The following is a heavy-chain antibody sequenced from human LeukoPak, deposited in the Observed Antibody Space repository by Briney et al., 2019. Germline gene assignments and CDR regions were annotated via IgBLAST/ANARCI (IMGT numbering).Heavy chain of an antibody. CDR1: GYTFTSYG. CDR3: ARDDYDILTGGPWAFDI. V-gene: IGHV1-18*01. J-gene: IGHJ3*02. CDR2: ISAYNGNT. D-gene: IGHD3-9*01. Sequence: ASVKVSCKASGYTFTSYGISWVRQAPGQGLEWMGWISAYNGNTNYAQKLQGRVTMTTDTSTSTAYMELRSLRSDDTAVYYCARDDYDILTGGPWAFDIWGQGTMVTVSS.